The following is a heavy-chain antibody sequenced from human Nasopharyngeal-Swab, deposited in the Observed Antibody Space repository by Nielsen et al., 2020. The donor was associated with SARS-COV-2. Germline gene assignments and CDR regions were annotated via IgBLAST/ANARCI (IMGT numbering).Heavy chain of an antibody. V-gene: IGHV1-2*02. Sequence: ASVKVSCKASGYTFIDYYIYWVRQAPGQGLEWMGWINPNTGGTNYVQKFQGRVTMTRDTPISTAYMELSRLRSDDTAVYYCARGGTYYFDYWGQGTLVTVSS. CDR1: GYTFIDYY. CDR3: ARGGTYYFDY. D-gene: IGHD1-26*01. CDR2: INPNTGGT. J-gene: IGHJ4*02.